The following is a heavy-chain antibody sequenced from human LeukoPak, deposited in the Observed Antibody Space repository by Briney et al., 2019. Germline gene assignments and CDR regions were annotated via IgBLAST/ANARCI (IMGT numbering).Heavy chain of an antibody. V-gene: IGHV3-30*04. D-gene: IGHD2-8*02. CDR3: AAQPCSGGVCYLDY. Sequence: PGGFLRLSCAASGFTFSSYAMHWVRQAPGKGLEWVTVISYHARDQFYADSVKGRFTVSRDNSKNTLYLQMNSLRAEDSAVYYCAAQPCSGGVCYLDYWGQGTLVTVSS. J-gene: IGHJ4*02. CDR2: ISYHARDQ. CDR1: GFTFSSYA.